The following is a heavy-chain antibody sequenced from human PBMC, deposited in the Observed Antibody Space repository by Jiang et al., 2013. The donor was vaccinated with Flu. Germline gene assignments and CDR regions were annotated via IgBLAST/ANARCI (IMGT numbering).Heavy chain of an antibody. CDR2: INVGNGNT. J-gene: IGHJ6*02. Sequence: GAEVKKPGASVKLSCKASGYTFTTYNMFWVRQAPGQSLEWMGWINVGNGNTIYSQTLQGRVTITRDTSATTAYMEVSSLRSEDTAIYYCARGAGFYGMDLWGQGT. D-gene: IGHD6-25*01. CDR3: ARGAGFYGMDL. V-gene: IGHV1-3*01. CDR1: GYTFTTYN.